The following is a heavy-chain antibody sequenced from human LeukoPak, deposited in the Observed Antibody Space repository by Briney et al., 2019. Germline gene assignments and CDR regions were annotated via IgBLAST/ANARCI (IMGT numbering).Heavy chain of an antibody. D-gene: IGHD4/OR15-4a*01. CDR2: ISGSGGST. V-gene: IGHV3-23*01. J-gene: IGHJ4*02. CDR3: ARRAGAYSHPYDY. CDR1: GFTFRSNG. Sequence: GGSLRLSCAASGFTFRSNGMIWVRRAPGKGLEWVPVISGSGGSTYYGDSVKGRFTISRDNSKNTLYLQMNSLRAEDTAVYYCARRAGAYSHPYDYWGQGTLVTVSS.